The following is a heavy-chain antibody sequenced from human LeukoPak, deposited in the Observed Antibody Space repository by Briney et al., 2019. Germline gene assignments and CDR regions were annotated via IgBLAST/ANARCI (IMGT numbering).Heavy chain of an antibody. CDR1: GYTFTSYY. J-gene: IGHJ6*02. V-gene: IGHV1-46*01. Sequence: ASVTVSCKASGYTFTSYYMHWVRQAPGQGLEWMGIINPSGGSTSYAQKFQGRVTMTRDTSTSTVYMELSSLRSEDTAVYYCAIRLDLGDYYYGMDVWGQGTTVTVSS. CDR2: INPSGGST. D-gene: IGHD1-7*01. CDR3: AIRLDLGDYYYGMDV.